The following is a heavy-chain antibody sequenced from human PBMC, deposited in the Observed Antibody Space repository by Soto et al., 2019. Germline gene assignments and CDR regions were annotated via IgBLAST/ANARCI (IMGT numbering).Heavy chain of an antibody. CDR3: AKAHLNHVVDY. D-gene: IGHD2-21*01. CDR2: ISYDGSNK. Sequence: QVQLVESGGGVVQPGRSLRLSCAASGFTFSSYGMHWVRQAPGKGLEWVAVISYDGSNKYYADSVKGRFTISRDNSKNTLYLQMNSLSAEDTAVYYCAKAHLNHVVDYWGQGTLVTVSS. V-gene: IGHV3-30*18. J-gene: IGHJ4*02. CDR1: GFTFSSYG.